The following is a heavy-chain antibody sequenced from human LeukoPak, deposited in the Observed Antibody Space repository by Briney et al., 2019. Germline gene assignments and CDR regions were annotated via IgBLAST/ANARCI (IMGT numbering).Heavy chain of an antibody. J-gene: IGHJ3*02. CDR3: ARVGARLYGDCGDAFDI. V-gene: IGHV4-59*01. CDR1: GGSISSYY. CDR2: IYYSGST. D-gene: IGHD4-17*01. Sequence: SETLSLTCTVSGGSISSYYWSWIRQPPGKGLEWIGYIYYSGSTNYNPSLKSRVTISVDTSKNQFSLKLSSVTAADTAVYYCARVGARLYGDCGDAFDIWGQGTMVTVSS.